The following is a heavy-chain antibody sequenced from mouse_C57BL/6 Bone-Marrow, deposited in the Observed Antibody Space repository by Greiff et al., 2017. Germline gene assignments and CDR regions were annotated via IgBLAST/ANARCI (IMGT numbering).Heavy chain of an antibody. Sequence: QVQLQQPGAELVMPGASVKLSCKASGYTFTSYWMHWVKQRPGQGLEWIGEIDPSDSYTNYNQKFKGKSTLTVDKSSSTAYMQLSSRTSEDSAVYYCARRGSSDAMDYWGQGTSVTVSS. V-gene: IGHV1-69*01. D-gene: IGHD1-1*01. J-gene: IGHJ4*01. CDR1: GYTFTSYW. CDR3: ARRGSSDAMDY. CDR2: IDPSDSYT.